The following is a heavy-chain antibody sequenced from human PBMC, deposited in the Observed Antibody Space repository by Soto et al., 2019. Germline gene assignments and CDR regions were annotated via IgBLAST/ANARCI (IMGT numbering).Heavy chain of an antibody. Sequence: PGGSLRLSCAASGFGFNGYDMHWVRQAPGKNLEWVAAISTAGDTYYLGSVKGRFTISREDAKNSLSLQMNSLRVGDTAVYYCARGGDRFDGMDVWGQGTTVNVSS. J-gene: IGHJ6*02. CDR1: GFGFNGYD. CDR3: ARGGDRFDGMDV. CDR2: ISTAGDT. D-gene: IGHD3-16*01. V-gene: IGHV3-13*01.